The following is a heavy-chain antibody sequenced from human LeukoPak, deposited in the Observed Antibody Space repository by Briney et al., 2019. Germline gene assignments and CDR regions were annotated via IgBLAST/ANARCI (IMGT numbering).Heavy chain of an antibody. V-gene: IGHV3-74*01. J-gene: IGHJ3*02. CDR2: INSDGSST. CDR1: GCTFSSYW. Sequence: GGSLRLSCAASGCTFSSYWMHWVRQAPGKGLVWVSRINSDGSSTSYADSVKGRFTISRDNAKNTLYLQMNSLRAEDTAVYYCAREDDYVWGSYRVDAFDIWGQGTMVTVSS. D-gene: IGHD3-16*02. CDR3: AREDDYVWGSYRVDAFDI.